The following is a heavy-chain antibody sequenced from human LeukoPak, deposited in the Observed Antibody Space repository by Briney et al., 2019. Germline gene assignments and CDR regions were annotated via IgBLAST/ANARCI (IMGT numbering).Heavy chain of an antibody. CDR3: ARLKFYDSTGYSPGYYMDV. J-gene: IGHJ6*03. D-gene: IGHD3-22*01. CDR2: IYGSGIT. Sequence: PSETLSLTCTLSGGSINSNYWRWIRQSAGTGLEWIGRIYGSGITDYNPSLKSRVTMSLDTSRKQFSLRLTSVTAADTAVYYCARLKFYDSTGYSPGYYMDVWGKGTTVSVFS. V-gene: IGHV4-4*07. CDR1: GGSINSNY.